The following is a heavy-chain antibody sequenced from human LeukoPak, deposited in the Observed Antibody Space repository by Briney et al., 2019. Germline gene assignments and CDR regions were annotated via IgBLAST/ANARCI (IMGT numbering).Heavy chain of an antibody. D-gene: IGHD5-12*01. J-gene: IGHJ4*02. CDR3: ARSQGYSGYDYYFDY. V-gene: IGHV3-66*01. Sequence: GGSLRLSCAASGFTVSSNYMSWVRQAPGKGLEWVSVIYSGGSTYYADSVEGRFTISRDNSKNTLYLQMNSLRAEDTAVYYCARSQGYSGYDYYFDYWGQGTLVTVSS. CDR1: GFTVSSNY. CDR2: IYSGGST.